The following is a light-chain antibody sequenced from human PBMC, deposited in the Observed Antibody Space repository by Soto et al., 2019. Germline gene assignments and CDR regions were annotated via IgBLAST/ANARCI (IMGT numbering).Light chain of an antibody. CDR1: SSNVGNNY. CDR3: ASWDDNLSAWV. Sequence: QSVLTQPPSASGTPGQRVTISCSGGSSNVGNNYGYWYQQVPGTAPRLLIYRSNERPSGVPDRFSGSNSGTSLSLPISGLRSEDEADYYCASWDDNLSAWVFGGGTKLTVL. V-gene: IGLV1-47*01. CDR2: RSN. J-gene: IGLJ3*02.